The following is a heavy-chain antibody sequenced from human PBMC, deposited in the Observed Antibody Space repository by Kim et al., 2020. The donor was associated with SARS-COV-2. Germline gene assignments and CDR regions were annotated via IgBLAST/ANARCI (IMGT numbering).Heavy chain of an antibody. D-gene: IGHD6-13*01. J-gene: IGHJ6*03. V-gene: IGHV3-48*03. Sequence: VNGRFTISRDNAKNSLYLQRNSLRAEDTAVYYCARDRRGSNWPYYYYYMDVWGKGTTVTVSS. CDR3: ARDRRGSNWPYYYYYMDV.